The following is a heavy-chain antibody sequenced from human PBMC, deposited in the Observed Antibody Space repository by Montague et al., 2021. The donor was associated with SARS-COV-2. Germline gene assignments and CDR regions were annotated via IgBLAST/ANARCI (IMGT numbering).Heavy chain of an antibody. Sequence: SETLSLTCAVHGGSFSTYSWNWIRQPPVKGLEWIGEIHHGGSTNYNPSLKSRVTISADTSKNQFSLKLTSVAAADTAVYYCARLGDGVVPSPILGVGPYYSYYYMDVWGKGTTATASS. CDR2: IHHGGST. D-gene: IGHD3-10*01. CDR1: GGSFSTYS. V-gene: IGHV4-34*01. CDR3: ARLGDGVVPSPILGVGPYYSYYYMDV. J-gene: IGHJ6*03.